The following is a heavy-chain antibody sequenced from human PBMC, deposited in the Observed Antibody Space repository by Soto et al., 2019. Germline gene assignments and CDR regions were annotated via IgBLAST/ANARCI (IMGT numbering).Heavy chain of an antibody. Sequence: EVQLVESGGGLVQPGGSLRLSCAASGFTFSNYWMSWVRQAPGKGLEWVANIKQDGSEKYYVDSVKGRFSISRDNAKNSLYLQMNSLRAEDTAVYYCARDPVYYSGRYSSGMDVWGQGTTVTVSS. CDR2: IKQDGSEK. CDR3: ARDPVYYSGRYSSGMDV. V-gene: IGHV3-7*04. J-gene: IGHJ6*02. CDR1: GFTFSNYW. D-gene: IGHD1-26*01.